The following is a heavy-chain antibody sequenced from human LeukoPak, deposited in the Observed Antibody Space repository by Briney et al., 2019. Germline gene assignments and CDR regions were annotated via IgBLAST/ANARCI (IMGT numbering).Heavy chain of an antibody. CDR3: ANTARDDAFDI. V-gene: IGHV3-23*01. Sequence: GGSLRLSCAASGFTFSNYPMTWVRQDPGKGLEWVSAISGSGGTTYYADSVKGRFTISRDNSRNTLYLQMNSLRAEDTALYYCANTARDDAFDIWGQGTMVTASS. CDR2: ISGSGGTT. J-gene: IGHJ3*02. CDR1: GFTFSNYP.